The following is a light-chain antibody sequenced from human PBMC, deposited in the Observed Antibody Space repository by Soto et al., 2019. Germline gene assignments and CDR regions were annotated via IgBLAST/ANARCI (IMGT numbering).Light chain of an antibody. V-gene: IGKV1-13*02. CDR3: QQYNSYSL. J-gene: IGKJ1*01. Sequence: AIQLTQYPSSLSASVGDRVTITCRASQGISSALAWYQQKPGKAPKLLIYDASSLESGVPSRLSGSGSGTEFTLTISSMKPDDFATYYCQQYNSYSLFGQGTKVDI. CDR2: DAS. CDR1: QGISSA.